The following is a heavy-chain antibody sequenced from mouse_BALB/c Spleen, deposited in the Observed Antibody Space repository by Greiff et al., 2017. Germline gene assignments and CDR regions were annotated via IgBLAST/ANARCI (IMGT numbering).Heavy chain of an antibody. Sequence: ESGPGLVKPSQSLSLTCSVTGYSITSGYYWNWIRQFPGNKLEWMGYISYDGSNNYNPSLKNRISITRDTSKNQFFLKLNSVTTEDTATYYCARGDYGYDGFDDWGQGTTLTVSS. CDR1: GYSITSGYY. V-gene: IGHV3-6*02. D-gene: IGHD2-2*01. CDR3: ARGDYGYDGFDD. J-gene: IGHJ2*01. CDR2: ISYDGSN.